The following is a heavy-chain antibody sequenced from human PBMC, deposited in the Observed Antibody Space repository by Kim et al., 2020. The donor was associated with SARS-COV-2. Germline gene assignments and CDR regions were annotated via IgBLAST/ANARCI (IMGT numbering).Heavy chain of an antibody. CDR3: VRQQQALDY. Sequence: SQTLSLTCAISGDSVSSNSVAWNWIRQSPSRGLEWLGRTYYRSKWYSDYAISVKSRITINSDTSKNQFSLQLNSVTPEDTAVYYCVRQQQALDYWGQGTLVTVSS. D-gene: IGHD6-13*01. J-gene: IGHJ4*02. V-gene: IGHV6-1*01. CDR1: GDSVSSNSVA. CDR2: TYYRSKWYS.